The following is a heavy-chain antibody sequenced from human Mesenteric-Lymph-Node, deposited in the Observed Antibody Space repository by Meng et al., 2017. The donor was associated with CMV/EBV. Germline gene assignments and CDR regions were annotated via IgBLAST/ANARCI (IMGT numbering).Heavy chain of an antibody. Sequence: VQLKQLGAGLFKTSGSRSLTCAVDGGSFSGYYWSWIRQPPGKGLEWIGEINHSGSTNYNPSLKSRVTISVDTSKNQFSLKLSSVTAADTAVYYCARHQRWLKSEGGFNYWGQGTLVTVSS. J-gene: IGHJ4*02. CDR3: ARHQRWLKSEGGFNY. CDR1: GGSFSGYY. V-gene: IGHV4-34*01. D-gene: IGHD4-23*01. CDR2: INHSGST.